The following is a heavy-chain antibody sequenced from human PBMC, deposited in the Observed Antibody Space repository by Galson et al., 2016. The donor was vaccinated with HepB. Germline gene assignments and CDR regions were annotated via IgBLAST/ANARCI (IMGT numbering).Heavy chain of an antibody. CDR2: ISGDGATT. V-gene: IGHV3-23*01. J-gene: IGHJ4*02. CDR1: GFTFSTYA. Sequence: SLRLSCAASGFTFSTYAISWVRQAPGKGPEWVSVISGDGATTFYADSVKGRFTISRDNSKNTLYLQMNSLRAEDTAIYDCAKSLWSGHYYFDYWGQGDLVPVSS. CDR3: AKSLWSGHYYFDY. D-gene: IGHD3-10*01.